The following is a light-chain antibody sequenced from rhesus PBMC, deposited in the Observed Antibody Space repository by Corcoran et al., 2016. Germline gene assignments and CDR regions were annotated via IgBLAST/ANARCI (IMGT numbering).Light chain of an antibody. V-gene: IGLV2-13*03. J-gene: IGLJ1*01. CDR2: EIS. CDR1: NSDIGGYNR. Sequence: QAAPTQSPSVSGSPGQSVTLSCTGTNSDIGGYNRVSWYQQHPDKAPKLMIYEISQRPSGVSDRFSGSKSGNTASLTISGLQADDEADYYCSSYASSNTYIFGSGTRLTVL. CDR3: SSYASSNTYI.